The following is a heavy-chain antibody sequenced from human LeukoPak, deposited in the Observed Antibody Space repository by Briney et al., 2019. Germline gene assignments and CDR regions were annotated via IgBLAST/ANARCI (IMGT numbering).Heavy chain of an antibody. V-gene: IGHV4-59*01. D-gene: IGHD4-11*01. CDR1: GGAISSSY. Sequence: SETLSLTCTVSGGAISSSYWSWIRQPPGKGLQWIGYVSYSGGTNYNPSLKSRVTLSVDTSKNQVSLKLSSVTAADTALYYCARGETTTPFDYWGQGTLVTVSS. J-gene: IGHJ4*02. CDR3: ARGETTTPFDY. CDR2: VSYSGGT.